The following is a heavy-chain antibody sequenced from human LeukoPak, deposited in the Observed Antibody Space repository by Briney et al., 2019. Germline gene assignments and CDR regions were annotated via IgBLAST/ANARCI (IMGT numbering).Heavy chain of an antibody. Sequence: SETLSLTCSVSGASLSSYTYYWAWIRQPPGKGLEWIANMYNSGTTYYNSSLKSRVTISIDTSMNQVSLKLTAVTAADTAVYYCASVKEVDDGHLPTWGQGTLVTVSS. CDR1: GASLSSYTYY. D-gene: IGHD5/OR15-5a*01. CDR2: MYNSGTT. J-gene: IGHJ5*02. V-gene: IGHV4-39*01. CDR3: ASVKEVDDGHLPT.